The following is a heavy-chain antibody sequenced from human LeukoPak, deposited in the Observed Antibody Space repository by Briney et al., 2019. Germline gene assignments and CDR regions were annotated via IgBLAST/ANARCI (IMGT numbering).Heavy chain of an antibody. Sequence: GGSLRLSCAASGFTFGSYGMYWVRQAPGKGLEWVAVISYDGSNKYYADSVKGRFTISRDNSKNTLYLQMNSLRAEDTAVYYCASLESAGTNWFDPWGQGTLVTVS. CDR3: ASLESAGTNWFDP. J-gene: IGHJ5*02. CDR2: ISYDGSNK. CDR1: GFTFGSYG. D-gene: IGHD2/OR15-2a*01. V-gene: IGHV3-30*03.